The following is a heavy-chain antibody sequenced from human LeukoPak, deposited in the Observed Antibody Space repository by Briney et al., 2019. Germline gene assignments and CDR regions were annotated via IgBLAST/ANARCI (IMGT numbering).Heavy chain of an antibody. CDR1: GFTFSSYA. V-gene: IGHV3-30-3*01. CDR2: ISYDGSNK. J-gene: IGHJ4*02. Sequence: GRSLRLSCAASGFTFSSYAMHWVRQAPGKGLEWVAVISYDGSNKYYADSVKGRFTISRDNSKNTLYLQMNSLRAEDTAVYYCARPPIVGATWLDYWGQGTLVTVSS. D-gene: IGHD1-26*01. CDR3: ARPPIVGATWLDY.